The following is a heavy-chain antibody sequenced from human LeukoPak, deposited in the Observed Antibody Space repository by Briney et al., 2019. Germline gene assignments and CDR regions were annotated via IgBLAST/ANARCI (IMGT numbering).Heavy chain of an antibody. CDR3: AKDLGYYGSGSYYDQWLFDY. CDR1: GFTFSSYG. D-gene: IGHD3-10*01. Sequence: GGSLRLSCAASGFTFSSYGMHWVRQAPGKGLEWVAFIRYDGSNKYYADSVKGRFTISRDNSKNTLYLQMNSLRAEDTAVYYCAKDLGYYGSGSYYDQWLFDYWGQGTLVTVSS. V-gene: IGHV3-30*02. CDR2: IRYDGSNK. J-gene: IGHJ4*02.